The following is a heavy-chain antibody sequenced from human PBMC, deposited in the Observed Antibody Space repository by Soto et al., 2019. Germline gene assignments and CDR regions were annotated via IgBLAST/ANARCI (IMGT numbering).Heavy chain of an antibody. V-gene: IGHV3-30*18. CDR3: AKAVWTGYTGYAYRAGMDY. D-gene: IGHD5-12*01. CDR1: GFTFSSYG. CDR2: ISYDGSKK. Sequence: QVQLVESGGGVVQPGRSLRLSCAASGFTFSSYGMHWVRQAPGKGLEWVAVISYDGSKKYYADSVKGRFTISRDNSKNTLYLHMNSLRAEDTAVYYCAKAVWTGYTGYAYRAGMDYWGQGTLVTVSS. J-gene: IGHJ4*02.